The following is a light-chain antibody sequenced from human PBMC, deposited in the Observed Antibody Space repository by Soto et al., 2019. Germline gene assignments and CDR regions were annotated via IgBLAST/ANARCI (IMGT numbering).Light chain of an antibody. Sequence: DIQMTQSPSSLSASVGDRVTITSLASQTISNYLNWYQQKPGNAPKLLIYEASSLQSGVPSRFSGSGSGTEFTLTISSLHPDDFATYYCQQSYSTPHTFGQGTLLEI. V-gene: IGKV1-39*01. CDR1: QTISNY. CDR3: QQSYSTPHT. J-gene: IGKJ5*01. CDR2: EAS.